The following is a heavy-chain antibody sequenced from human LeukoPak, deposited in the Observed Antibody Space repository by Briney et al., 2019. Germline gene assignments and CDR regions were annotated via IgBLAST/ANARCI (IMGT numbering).Heavy chain of an antibody. CDR2: ISSSGSTI. Sequence: GSLRLSCAASGFTFSSYEMNWVRRAPGKGLEWVSYISSSGSTIYYADSVKGRFTISRDNAKNSLYLQMNSLRAEDTAVYYCAELGITMIGGVWGKGTTVTISS. V-gene: IGHV3-48*03. CDR1: GFTFSSYE. J-gene: IGHJ6*04. D-gene: IGHD3-10*02. CDR3: AELGITMIGGV.